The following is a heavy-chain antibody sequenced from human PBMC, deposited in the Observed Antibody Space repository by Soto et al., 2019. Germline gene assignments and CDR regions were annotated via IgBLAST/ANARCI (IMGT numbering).Heavy chain of an antibody. V-gene: IGHV4-31*03. CDR3: ARDSFGVVQVGSRSSYFDY. D-gene: IGHD3-3*01. CDR2: IYYSGST. CDR1: GGSISSGGYY. Sequence: SETLSLTCTVSGGSISSGGYYWSWIRQHPGKGLEWIGYIYYSGSTYYNPSLKSRVTISVDTSKNQFSLKLSSVTAADTAVYYCARDSFGVVQVGSRSSYFDYWGQGTPVTVSS. J-gene: IGHJ4*02.